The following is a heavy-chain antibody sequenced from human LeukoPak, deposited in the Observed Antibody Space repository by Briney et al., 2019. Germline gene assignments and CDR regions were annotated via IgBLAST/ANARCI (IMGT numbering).Heavy chain of an antibody. V-gene: IGHV3-23*01. J-gene: IGHJ4*02. CDR2: ISGSGGST. CDR1: GFTFSSYG. CDR3: AKDLGRNMVRGYFDY. D-gene: IGHD3-10*01. Sequence: GGSLRLSCAASGFTFSSYGMSWVRQAPGKGLEWVSAISGSGGSTYYADSVKGRFTISRDNSKNTLYLQMNSLRAEDTAVYYCAKDLGRNMVRGYFDYWGQGTLVTVSS.